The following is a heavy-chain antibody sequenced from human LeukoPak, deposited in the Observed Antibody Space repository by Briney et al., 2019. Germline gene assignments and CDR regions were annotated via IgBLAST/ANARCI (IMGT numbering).Heavy chain of an antibody. D-gene: IGHD3-16*02. J-gene: IGHJ6*02. CDR3: ARAYNYVWGSYLPKGMDV. CDR2: ISAYNGNT. CDR1: GYTFTSYG. Sequence: ASVKVSCKSSGYTFTSYGISWVRQAPGQGLEWMGWISAYNGNTNYAQKLQGRVNMTTDTSTSTAYMELRSLRSDDTAVYYCARAYNYVWGSYLPKGMDVWGQGTTVTVSS. V-gene: IGHV1-18*01.